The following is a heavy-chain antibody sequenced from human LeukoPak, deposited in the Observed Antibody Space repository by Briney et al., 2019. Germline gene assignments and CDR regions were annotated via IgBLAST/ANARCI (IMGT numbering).Heavy chain of an antibody. CDR3: ATGRTKWDLLNY. V-gene: IGHV1-24*01. D-gene: IGHD1-26*01. CDR1: GYTLTELS. J-gene: IGHJ4*02. Sequence: GASVKVSCKVSGYTLTELSLHWLRQAPGKGLEWMGGLDPEDGEMIYSQKFQGRVTMTEDTSTDIAYMEMSSLRSEDTAVYYCATGRTKWDLLNYWGQGTLVTVSS. CDR2: LDPEDGEM.